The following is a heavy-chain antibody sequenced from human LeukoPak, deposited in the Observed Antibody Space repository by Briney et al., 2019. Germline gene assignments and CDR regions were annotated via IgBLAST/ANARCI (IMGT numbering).Heavy chain of an antibody. CDR1: GFTLSGYG. Sequence: PGGSLSLSCAASGFTLSGYGMHWVRQAPGKGLEWVAFIRYDGSNKDYADSVKGRFTISRDNSKNTLYLQMNSLRAEDTAVYYCAKYRGYSYGDFDFSGQGTLVTVSS. V-gene: IGHV3-30*02. CDR2: IRYDGSNK. CDR3: AKYRGYSYGDFDF. J-gene: IGHJ4*02. D-gene: IGHD5-18*01.